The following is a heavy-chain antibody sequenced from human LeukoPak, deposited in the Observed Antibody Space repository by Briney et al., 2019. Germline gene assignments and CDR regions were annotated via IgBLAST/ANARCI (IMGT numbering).Heavy chain of an antibody. CDR3: ARDSQRGSYQYYYCGMDV. V-gene: IGHV1-2*02. Sequence: ASVKVSCKASGYTFTGYYIHWVRQPPGQGLEWMGWINPNSGGTNYAQKFQGRVTMTRDTSISTAYMELSRLRSDDTAVHYCARDSQRGSYQYYYCGMDVWGQGTTVTVSS. J-gene: IGHJ6*02. D-gene: IGHD1-26*01. CDR2: INPNSGGT. CDR1: GYTFTGYY.